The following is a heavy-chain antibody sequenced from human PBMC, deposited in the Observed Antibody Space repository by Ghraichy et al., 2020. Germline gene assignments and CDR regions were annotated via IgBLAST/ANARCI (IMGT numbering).Heavy chain of an antibody. J-gene: IGHJ3*02. CDR1: GFTFSSYS. V-gene: IGHV3-21*01. CDR2: ISSSSSYI. D-gene: IGHD3-9*01. Sequence: GGSLRLSCAASGFTFSSYSMNWVRQAPGKGLEWVSSISSSSSYIYYADSVKGRFTISRDNAKNSLYLQMNSLRAEDTAVYYCARVKNYDILTDAFDIWGQGTMVTVSS. CDR3: ARVKNYDILTDAFDI.